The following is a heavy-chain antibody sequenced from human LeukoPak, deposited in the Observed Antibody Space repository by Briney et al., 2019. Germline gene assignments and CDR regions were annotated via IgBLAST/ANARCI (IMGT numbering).Heavy chain of an antibody. CDR2: IYYSGST. CDR1: GGSISNYY. V-gene: IGHV4-59*08. D-gene: IGHD6-6*01. CDR3: ARNQGIAARPPYYYYYGMDV. J-gene: IGHJ6*02. Sequence: SETLSLTCTVSGGSISNYYWSWIRQPPGKGLEWIGYIYYSGSTNYNPSLKSRVTISVDTSKNQFSLKLSSVTAADTAVYYCARNQGIAARPPYYYYYGMDVWGQGTTVTVSS.